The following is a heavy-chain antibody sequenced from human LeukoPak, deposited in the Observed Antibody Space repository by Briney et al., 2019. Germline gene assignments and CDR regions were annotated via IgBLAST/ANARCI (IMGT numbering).Heavy chain of an antibody. CDR3: GRDSPYFDS. J-gene: IGHJ4*02. CDR1: GFKFGNYA. CDR2: TRSKAYSGAT. V-gene: IGHV3-49*04. Sequence: PGGSLRLSCTTSGFKFGNYAMSWVRQAPGKGLEWVGFTRSKAYSGATDYAASVRGRFTISRDDSKSIAYLQMYSLKTEDTAVYYSGRDSPYFDSWGQGTLVTVSS.